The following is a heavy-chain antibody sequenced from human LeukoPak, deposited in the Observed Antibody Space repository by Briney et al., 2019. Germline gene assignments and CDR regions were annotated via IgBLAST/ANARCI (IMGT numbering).Heavy chain of an antibody. CDR2: MNPNSGNT. J-gene: IGHJ6*02. V-gene: IGHV1-8*01. CDR3: AVSGYWDYYYGMDV. CDR1: GYTFTSYD. Sequence: ASVKVSCKASGYTFTSYDINWVRQATGQGLEWMGWMNPNSGNTGYAQKFQGRVTMTRNTSISTAYMELSSLRSEDTAVYYCAVSGYWDYYYGMDVWGQGTTVTVSS. D-gene: IGHD3-22*01.